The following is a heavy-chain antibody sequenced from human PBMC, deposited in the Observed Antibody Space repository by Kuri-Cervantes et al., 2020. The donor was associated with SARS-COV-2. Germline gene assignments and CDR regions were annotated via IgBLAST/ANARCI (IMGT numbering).Heavy chain of an antibody. CDR2: IYYSGST. D-gene: IGHD5-18*01. J-gene: IGHJ4*02. Sequence: SETLFLTCTVSGGSISSYYWSWIRQPPGKGLEWIGYIYYSGSTNYNPSLKSRVTISVDTSKNQFSLKLSSVTAADTAVYYCASSGYSYSDYWGQGTLVTVSS. CDR1: GGSISSYY. CDR3: ASSGYSYSDY. V-gene: IGHV4-59*08.